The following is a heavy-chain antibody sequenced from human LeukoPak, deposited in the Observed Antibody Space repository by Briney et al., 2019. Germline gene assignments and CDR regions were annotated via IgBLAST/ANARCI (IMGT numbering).Heavy chain of an antibody. D-gene: IGHD6-13*01. J-gene: IGHJ4*02. CDR2: INHGGST. V-gene: IGHV4-34*01. CDR1: GGSFSGHY. Sequence: PSETLSLTCAVSGGSFSGHYWNWIHQPPGKGLEWIGEINHGGSTNYNPSLKSRVTISVDTSQNQFSLRLSSVTAADTAVYYCARGRYVTTRGGAAAGFLDYWGQGTLVTVST. CDR3: ARGRYVTTRGGAAAGFLDY.